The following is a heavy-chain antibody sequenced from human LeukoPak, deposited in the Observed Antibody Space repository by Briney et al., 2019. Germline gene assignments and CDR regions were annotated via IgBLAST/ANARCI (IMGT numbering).Heavy chain of an antibody. CDR1: GFTFSSSG. CDR3: AKDAQVVPAAMFYYYYYMDV. V-gene: IGHV3-30*02. D-gene: IGHD2-2*01. J-gene: IGHJ6*03. CDR2: IRYDGSNK. Sequence: GGSLRLSCAVSGFTFSSSGMHWVRQAPGKGLEWVAFIRYDGSNKYYADSVKGRFTISRDNSKNTLYLQMNSLRAEDTAVYYCAKDAQVVPAAMFYYYYYMDVWGKGTTVTVSS.